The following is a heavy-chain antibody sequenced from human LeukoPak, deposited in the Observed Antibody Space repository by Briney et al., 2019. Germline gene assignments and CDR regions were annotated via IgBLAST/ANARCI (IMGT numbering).Heavy chain of an antibody. V-gene: IGHV3-48*03. CDR2: ISSSGSTI. Sequence: GGSLRLSCAASGFTFSSYEMNWVRQAPGKGLEWVSYISSSGSTIYYADPVKGRFTISRDNAKNSLYLQMNSLRAEDTAVYYCARDRYGDYDNWGQGTLVTVSS. CDR1: GFTFSSYE. CDR3: ARDRYGDYDN. D-gene: IGHD4-17*01. J-gene: IGHJ4*02.